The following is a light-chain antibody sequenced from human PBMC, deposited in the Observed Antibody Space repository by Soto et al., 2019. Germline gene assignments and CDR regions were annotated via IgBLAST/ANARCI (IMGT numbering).Light chain of an antibody. J-gene: IGKJ2*01. CDR3: HQRSSWYT. CDR2: DAS. V-gene: IGKV3-11*01. CDR1: QSISTY. Sequence: EIVLTQSPATLSLSPGERATLSCRASQSISTYLAWFQQKPGQAPRLLIYDASNRATGVPARFSGSGSGTDVTLSISSLEPEDSAIYYCHQRSSWYTFGQGTKVEIK.